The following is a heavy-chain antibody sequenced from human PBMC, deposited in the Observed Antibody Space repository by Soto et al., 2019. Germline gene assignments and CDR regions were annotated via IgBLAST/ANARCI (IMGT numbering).Heavy chain of an antibody. D-gene: IGHD1-1*01. J-gene: IGHJ4*02. CDR3: ASPRLSSDGTTPIDY. CDR1: GFTFSSYA. CDR2: ISYDGNKK. Sequence: QVQLVESGGGVVQPGRSLRLSCAASGFTFSSYAMHWVRQAPGKGLEWVAVISYDGNKKYYADSVKGRFTVSRDNSKNTLYLQMNSLRAGDTAVYYCASPRLSSDGTTPIDYWGQGTLVTVSS. V-gene: IGHV3-30-3*01.